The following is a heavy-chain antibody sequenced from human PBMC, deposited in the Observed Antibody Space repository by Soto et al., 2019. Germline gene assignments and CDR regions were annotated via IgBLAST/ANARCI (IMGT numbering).Heavy chain of an antibody. D-gene: IGHD2-15*01. CDR3: ARGLGYCSGGSCYSD. CDR2: INPNSGGT. Sequence: SVKVSCKASGYTFTGYYMHWVRQSPVQGLEWMGWINPNSGGTNYSQKFQGRVTMTRDTSISTAYMELSRLRSDDTAVYYCARGLGYCSGGSCYSDWGQGTLVTFSS. V-gene: IGHV1-2*02. J-gene: IGHJ4*02. CDR1: GYTFTGYY.